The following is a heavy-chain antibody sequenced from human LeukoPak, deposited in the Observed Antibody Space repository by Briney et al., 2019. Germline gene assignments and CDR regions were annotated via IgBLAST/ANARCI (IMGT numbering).Heavy chain of an antibody. V-gene: IGHV1-69*04. Sequence: SVKVSCKASGGTFSSYAISWVRQAPGQGLEWMGRIIPILGIANYAQKFQGRVTITADKSTSTAYMELSSLRSEDTAVYYCARVWGEDIVARPYYFDYWGQGTLVTVSS. J-gene: IGHJ4*02. D-gene: IGHD5-12*01. CDR3: ARVWGEDIVARPYYFDY. CDR2: IIPILGIA. CDR1: GGTFSSYA.